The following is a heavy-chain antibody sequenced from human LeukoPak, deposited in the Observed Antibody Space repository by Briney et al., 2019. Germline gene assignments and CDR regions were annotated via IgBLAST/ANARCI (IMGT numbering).Heavy chain of an antibody. Sequence: ASVKVSCKASGYTFTGYYVHWVRQAPGQGLVWIGWINPNSGATNYAQKFQGRVTMTRDTSISTAYMELSRLISDDTAVYHCARVALNTVTEHLFDPWGQGTLVTVSS. J-gene: IGHJ5*01. CDR2: INPNSGAT. CDR1: GYTFTGYY. CDR3: ARVALNTVTEHLFDP. V-gene: IGHV1-2*02. D-gene: IGHD4-17*01.